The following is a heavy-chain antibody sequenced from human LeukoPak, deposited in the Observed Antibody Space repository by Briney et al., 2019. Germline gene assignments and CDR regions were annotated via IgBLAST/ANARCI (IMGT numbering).Heavy chain of an antibody. D-gene: IGHD4-17*01. CDR3: AKVMGYGDYDYFDY. Sequence: GGSLRLSCAASGFTFNSYAMSWVRQAPGKGLEWVSAISGSRGSTYYADSVKGRFTISRDSSKNTLFLQMNSLRAEDTAVYYCAKVMGYGDYDYFDYWGQGTLVTVSS. V-gene: IGHV3-23*01. CDR2: ISGSRGST. CDR1: GFTFNSYA. J-gene: IGHJ4*02.